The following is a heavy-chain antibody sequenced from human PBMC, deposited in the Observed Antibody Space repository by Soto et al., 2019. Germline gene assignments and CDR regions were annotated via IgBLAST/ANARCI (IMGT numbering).Heavy chain of an antibody. V-gene: IGHV1-2*04. Sequence: ASLKVSCKSSGYTFTGYYMHWVRQAPGQGLEWMGWINPNSGGTNYAQKFQGWVTMTRDTSISTAYMELSRLRSDDTAVYYCARGMITFGGVPYYYYGMDVWGQGTKVTVSS. D-gene: IGHD3-16*01. J-gene: IGHJ6*02. CDR1: GYTFTGYY. CDR3: ARGMITFGGVPYYYYGMDV. CDR2: INPNSGGT.